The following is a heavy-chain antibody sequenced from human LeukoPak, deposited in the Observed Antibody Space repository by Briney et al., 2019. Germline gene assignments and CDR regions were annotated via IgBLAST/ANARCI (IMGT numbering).Heavy chain of an antibody. CDR2: INHSGST. V-gene: IGHV4-61*10. CDR3: ARGRGTIFGVGLDY. J-gene: IGHJ4*02. D-gene: IGHD3-3*01. Sequence: SETLSLTCTVSGGSISNVSDYWNWIRQPAGKELEWIGEINHSGSTNYNPSLKSRVTISVDTSKNQFSLKLSSVTAADTAVYYCARGRGTIFGVGLDYWGQGTLVTVSS. CDR1: GGSISNVSDY.